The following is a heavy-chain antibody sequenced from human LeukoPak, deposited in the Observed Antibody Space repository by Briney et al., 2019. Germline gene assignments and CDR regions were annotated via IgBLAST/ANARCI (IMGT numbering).Heavy chain of an antibody. D-gene: IGHD7-27*01. Sequence: GGSLRLSCAASGFTFSSYSMNWVRQAPGKGLEWVSDISSSSAIHYADSVKGRFTISRDNAKNSLYLQMNSLRDEDTAVYYCAAPGAWGQGTLVTVSS. CDR3: AAPGA. CDR1: GFTFSSYS. CDR2: ISSSSAI. V-gene: IGHV3-48*02. J-gene: IGHJ5*02.